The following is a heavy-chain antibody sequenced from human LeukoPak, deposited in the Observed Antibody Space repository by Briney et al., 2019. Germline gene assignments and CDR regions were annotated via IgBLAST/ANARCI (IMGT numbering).Heavy chain of an antibody. J-gene: IGHJ4*02. CDR3: ARDSGVFCSGGNCYHNSFDS. CDR2: ISSTSTYI. D-gene: IGHD2-15*01. CDR1: GFTLRSYS. V-gene: IGHV3-21*01. Sequence: GGSLRLSCAASGFTLRSYSMYWVRQAPGRGLEWVSSISSTSTYIYYADSVKGRFTISRDNAKNSLYLQMNSLRAEDTAVYYCARDSGVFCSGGNCYHNSFDSWGQGTLVTVSS.